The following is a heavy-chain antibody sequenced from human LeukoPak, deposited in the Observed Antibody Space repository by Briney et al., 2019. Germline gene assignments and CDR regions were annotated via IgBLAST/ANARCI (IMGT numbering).Heavy chain of an antibody. CDR2: IYYSGSN. D-gene: IGHD3-10*01. CDR1: GGSISSSSYY. J-gene: IGHJ4*02. Sequence: SETLSLTCTGSGGSISSSSYYWSWIRQPPGKGLEWIGYIYYSGSNNYHPSLKSRVNISVDPSKNQFSLKLSSVTAADTAVYYCARDRDGSGYGYFDYWGQGTLVTVSS. V-gene: IGHV4-61*01. CDR3: ARDRDGSGYGYFDY.